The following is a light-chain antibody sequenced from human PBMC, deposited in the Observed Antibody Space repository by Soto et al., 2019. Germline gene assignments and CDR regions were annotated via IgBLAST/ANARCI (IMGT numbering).Light chain of an antibody. Sequence: QSVLTQPPSASGTPGQRVTISCSGDSSSIERNTVSWYQQLPGMAPKLLIYLNSRRPSGAPDRFSGSKSGTSAPLAITRLQAEDEADYYCQSYDISLHNYVFGTGTKVTVL. CDR2: LNS. CDR1: SSSIERNT. CDR3: QSYDISLHNYV. J-gene: IGLJ1*01. V-gene: IGLV1-44*01.